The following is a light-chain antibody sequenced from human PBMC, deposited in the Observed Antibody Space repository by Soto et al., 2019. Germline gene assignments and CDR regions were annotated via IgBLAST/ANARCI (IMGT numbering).Light chain of an antibody. CDR2: GVS. CDR1: ESLFGF. Sequence: EIVMTQSPATLSVSPGERVTLSCRASESLFGFLAWYQHKPGQAPRLLIYGVSTKATGVPARFSGSGSATDFTLTITSLQSDDSAVYYCQSYNAWPFAFGQGTKLEI. V-gene: IGKV3-15*01. J-gene: IGKJ2*01. CDR3: QSYNAWPFA.